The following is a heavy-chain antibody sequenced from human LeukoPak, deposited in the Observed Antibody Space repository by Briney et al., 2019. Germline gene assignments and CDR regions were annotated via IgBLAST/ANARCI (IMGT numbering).Heavy chain of an antibody. Sequence: GASLRLSCAASGFTFNTYSMNWVRQPPGKGLEWASYISSSSSTIYYADSVKGRFTISRDNAKNSLYLQLNSLRDEDTAVYYCARGAIRGFDCWGHGTLVTVSS. CDR2: ISSSSSTI. V-gene: IGHV3-48*02. CDR1: GFTFNTYS. D-gene: IGHD3-3*02. J-gene: IGHJ4*01. CDR3: ARGAIRGFDC.